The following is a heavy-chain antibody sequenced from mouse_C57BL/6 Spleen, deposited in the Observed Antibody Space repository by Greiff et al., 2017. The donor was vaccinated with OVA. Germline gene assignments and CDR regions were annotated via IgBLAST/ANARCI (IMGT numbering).Heavy chain of an antibody. D-gene: IGHD1-1*01. Sequence: QVHVKQPGAELVKPGASVKLSCKASGYTFTSYWMHWVKQRPGQGLEWIGMIHPNSGSTNYNEKFKSKATLTVDKSSSTAYMQLSSLTSEDSAVYYCARVGDGSSSSYWYFDVWGTGTTVTVSS. CDR3: ARVGDGSSSSYWYFDV. J-gene: IGHJ1*03. V-gene: IGHV1-64*01. CDR1: GYTFTSYW. CDR2: IHPNSGST.